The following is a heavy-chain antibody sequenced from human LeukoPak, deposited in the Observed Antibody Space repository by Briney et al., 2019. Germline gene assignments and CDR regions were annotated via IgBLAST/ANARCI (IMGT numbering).Heavy chain of an antibody. Sequence: GESLRISCKGSGYTFSSYWIGWVRQMPGKGLEWMGIIYPGDSDSRYSPSLQGQVTISVDTSIGTAYLQWSSLKASDTAIYYCARQNDFRLDYWGQGTLVTVSS. J-gene: IGHJ4*02. D-gene: IGHD3-3*01. V-gene: IGHV5-51*01. CDR3: ARQNDFRLDY. CDR2: IYPGDSDS. CDR1: GYTFSSYW.